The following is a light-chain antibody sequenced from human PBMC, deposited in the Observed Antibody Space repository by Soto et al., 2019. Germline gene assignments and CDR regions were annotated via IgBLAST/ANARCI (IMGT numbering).Light chain of an antibody. CDR2: DVT. V-gene: IGLV2-14*03. J-gene: IGLJ1*01. CDR3: SSYTTSNTRQIV. CDR1: SGDVGGYDY. Sequence: QSALTQPASVSGSPGQSIAISCTGTSGDVGGYDYVSWYQQHPDKAPKLMIYDVTKRPSWVSNRFSGSKSGNTASLTISGLQPEDEADYYCSSYTTSNTRQIVFGTGTKVTVL.